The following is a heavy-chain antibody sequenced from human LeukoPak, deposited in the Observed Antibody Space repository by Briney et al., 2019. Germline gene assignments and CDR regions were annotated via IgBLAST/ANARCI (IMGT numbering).Heavy chain of an antibody. CDR1: GFTFSSYG. CDR3: ARVGGSLVGDSFDY. CDR2: IWYDGSNK. D-gene: IGHD3-16*01. Sequence: PGGSLRLSCAASGFTFSSYGMRWVRQAPGKGLEWVAHIWYDGSNKYYADSVKGRFTISRDNSKNTLYLQMNSLRAEDTAVYYCARVGGSLVGDSFDYWGQGTLVTVSS. V-gene: IGHV3-33*01. J-gene: IGHJ4*02.